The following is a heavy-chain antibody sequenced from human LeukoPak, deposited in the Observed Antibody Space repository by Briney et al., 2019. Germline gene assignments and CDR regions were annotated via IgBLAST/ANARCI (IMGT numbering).Heavy chain of an antibody. D-gene: IGHD5-18*01. Sequence: PGGSLRLSCAASGFTFDDYAMHWVRQAPGKGLEWVSGISWNSGSIGYADSVKGRFTISRDNAKNSLYLQMNSLRAEDTALYYCAKVSGYSYGEYDYWGQGTLVTVSS. CDR3: AKVSGYSYGEYDY. CDR2: ISWNSGSI. J-gene: IGHJ4*02. CDR1: GFTFDDYA. V-gene: IGHV3-9*01.